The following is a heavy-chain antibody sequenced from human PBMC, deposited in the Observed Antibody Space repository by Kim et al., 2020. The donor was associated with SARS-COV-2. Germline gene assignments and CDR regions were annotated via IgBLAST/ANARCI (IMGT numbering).Heavy chain of an antibody. CDR3: VRGGTTARRYHYYGMDV. V-gene: IGHV3-21*06. CDR2: ISSSSSYI. D-gene: IGHD1-1*01. J-gene: IGHJ6*02. Sequence: GGSLRLSCVVSGFTFSTYAINWVRLAPGKGLEWVSFISSSSSYIYYADSVKGRFTIARDNAGNSVFLQMNSLRAEDTAIYYCVRGGTTARRYHYYGMDVWGQGTSVTVSS. CDR1: GFTFSTYA.